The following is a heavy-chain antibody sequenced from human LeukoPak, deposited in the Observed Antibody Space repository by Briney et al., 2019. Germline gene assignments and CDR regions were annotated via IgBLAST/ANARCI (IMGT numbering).Heavy chain of an antibody. J-gene: IGHJ3*02. Sequence: SETLSLTCTVSGGSISSSSYYWSWIRQPPGKGLEWIGYIYYSGSTNYNPSLKSRVTISVDTSKNQFSLKLSSVTAADTAVYYCARRSGTYHAFDIWGQGTMVTVSS. V-gene: IGHV4-61*05. CDR2: IYYSGST. CDR3: ARRSGTYHAFDI. CDR1: GGSISSSSYY. D-gene: IGHD1-26*01.